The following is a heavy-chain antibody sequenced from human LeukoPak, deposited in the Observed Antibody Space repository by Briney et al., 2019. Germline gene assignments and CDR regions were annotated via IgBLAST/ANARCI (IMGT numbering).Heavy chain of an antibody. CDR2: VYQSGTT. CDR1: GFSISSGHY. Sequence: SETLSLTCTVSGFSISSGHYWGWVRQPPGAGLEWFGSVYQSGTTYYNPSLKSRVTTSVDMSKNQFSLRLRPVTAADTAVYYCARIFIRNGYSSYFDCWGQGTLVTVSS. CDR3: ARIFIRNGYSSYFDC. J-gene: IGHJ4*02. V-gene: IGHV4-38-2*02. D-gene: IGHD5-18*01.